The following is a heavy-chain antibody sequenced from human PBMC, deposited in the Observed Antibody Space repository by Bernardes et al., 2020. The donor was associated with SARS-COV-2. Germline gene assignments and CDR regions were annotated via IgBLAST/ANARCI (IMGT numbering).Heavy chain of an antibody. Sequence: SETLSLTCTVAGGSISSSGHYWSWIRQHPGRGLEWIGYVHYSGSTFYSPSLKSRVSMSADTSKNQFSLKLTSVTAADTAVYYCARGNTFYFDSSGLGAFDIWGQGKMVTVSS. D-gene: IGHD3-22*01. CDR3: ARGNTFYFDSSGLGAFDI. CDR1: GGSISSSGHY. CDR2: VHYSGST. J-gene: IGHJ3*02. V-gene: IGHV4-31*03.